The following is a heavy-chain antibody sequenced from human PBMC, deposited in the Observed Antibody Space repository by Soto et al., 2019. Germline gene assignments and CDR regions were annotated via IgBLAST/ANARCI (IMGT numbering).Heavy chain of an antibody. CDR3: ARDPFIPFPDCSGGSCYSFWFDP. D-gene: IGHD2-15*01. Sequence: WASVKVSCKASGYTFTSYYMHWVRQAPGQGLEWMGIINPSGGSTSYAQKFQGRVTMTRDTSTSTVYMELSSLRSEDTAVYYCARDPFIPFPDCSGGSCYSFWFDPWGQGTLVTVSS. CDR2: INPSGGST. CDR1: GYTFTSYY. J-gene: IGHJ5*02. V-gene: IGHV1-46*01.